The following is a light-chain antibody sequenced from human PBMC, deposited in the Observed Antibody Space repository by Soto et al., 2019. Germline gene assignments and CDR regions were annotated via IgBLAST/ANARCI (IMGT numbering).Light chain of an antibody. J-gene: IGLJ1*01. Sequence: QSVLTQPPSVSGAPGQRVTISCTGSSSNIGAGYDVHWYQQLPGTAPKLLIYGSRTRPSGVPDRFSGSKSGTSASLAITGLQAEDEADYYCQSYDSSLSGFVFGTGTKV. CDR2: GSR. CDR1: SSNIGAGYD. CDR3: QSYDSSLSGFV. V-gene: IGLV1-40*01.